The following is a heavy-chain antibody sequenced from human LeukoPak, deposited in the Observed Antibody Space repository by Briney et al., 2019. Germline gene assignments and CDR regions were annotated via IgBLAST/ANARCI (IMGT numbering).Heavy chain of an antibody. V-gene: IGHV1-46*01. CDR2: INPSGGST. J-gene: IGHJ4*02. D-gene: IGHD2-15*01. CDR1: GYTFTSYY. CDR3: ASDIVVVVAATQEVTDY. Sequence: ASVKVSCKASGYTFTSYYMHWVRQAPGQGLEWMGIINPSGGSTSYAQKFQGRVTMTRDTSTSTVYMGLSSLRSEDTAVYYCASDIVVVVAATQEVTDYWGQGTLVTVSS.